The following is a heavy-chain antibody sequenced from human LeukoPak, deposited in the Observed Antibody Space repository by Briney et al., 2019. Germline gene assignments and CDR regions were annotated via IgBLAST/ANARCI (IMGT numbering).Heavy chain of an antibody. Sequence: GASVKVSCRASGYTFTSYAMNWVRQAPGQGLEWMGWINTNTGNPTYAQGFTGRFVFSLDTSVSTAYLQISSLKAEDTAVYYCARDAADYYGFPYLRYWGQGTLVTVSS. CDR3: ARDAADYYGFPYLRY. CDR1: GYTFTSYA. D-gene: IGHD3-10*01. V-gene: IGHV7-4-1*02. CDR2: INTNTGNP. J-gene: IGHJ4*02.